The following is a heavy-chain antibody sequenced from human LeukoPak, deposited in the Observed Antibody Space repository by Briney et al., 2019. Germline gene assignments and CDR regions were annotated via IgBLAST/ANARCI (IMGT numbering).Heavy chain of an antibody. CDR2: ISWNSGSM. CDR3: TKDIVMAGTYFYYGMDV. D-gene: IGHD6-19*01. V-gene: IGHV3-9*01. Sequence: GGSLRLSCAASGFIFDDYAMHWVRQAPGKGLEWVSSISWNSGSMGYADSVKGRFTISRDNAKNSLYLEMNGLRTEDTALYYCTKDIVMAGTYFYYGMDVWDQGTTVTVSS. J-gene: IGHJ6*02. CDR1: GFIFDDYA.